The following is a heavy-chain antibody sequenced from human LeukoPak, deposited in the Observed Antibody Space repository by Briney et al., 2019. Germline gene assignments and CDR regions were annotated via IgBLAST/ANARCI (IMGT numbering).Heavy chain of an antibody. CDR3: AGEANGLHAFDI. CDR1: GYTFTSYD. D-gene: IGHD1-1*01. Sequence: ASVKVSCKASGYTFTSYDINWVRQATGQGLEWMGWMNPNSGNTGYAQKFQGRVTMTRNTSISTAYMELSSLRSEDTAVYYCAGEANGLHAFDIWGQGTMVIVSS. V-gene: IGHV1-8*01. CDR2: MNPNSGNT. J-gene: IGHJ3*02.